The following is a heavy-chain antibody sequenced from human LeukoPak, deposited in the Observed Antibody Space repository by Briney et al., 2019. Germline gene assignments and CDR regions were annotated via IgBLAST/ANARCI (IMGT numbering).Heavy chain of an antibody. J-gene: IGHJ4*02. Sequence: GRSLRLSCAASGFTFSSYVMHWVRQAPGKGLEWVAIISYDGSNEYYADSVKGRFTISRDNSKNTLYLQMNSLRAADTAVYHCARVSGSYRGAIDYWGQGTLVTVSS. CDR2: ISYDGSNE. V-gene: IGHV3-30*04. CDR1: GFTFSSYV. CDR3: ARVSGSYRGAIDY. D-gene: IGHD1-26*01.